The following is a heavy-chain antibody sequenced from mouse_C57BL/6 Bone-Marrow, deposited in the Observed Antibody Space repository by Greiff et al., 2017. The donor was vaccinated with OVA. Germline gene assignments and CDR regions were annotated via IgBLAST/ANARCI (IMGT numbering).Heavy chain of an antibody. CDR2: IYPSDSET. Sequence: VQLQQPGAELVRPGSSVKLSCKASGYTFTSYWMDWVKQRPGQGLEWIGNIYPSDSETHYNQKFKDKATLTVDKSSSTAYMQLSSLTSEDSAVYYCARSKRWLLRGDYWGQGTSVTVSS. J-gene: IGHJ4*01. CDR3: ARSKRWLLRGDY. V-gene: IGHV1-61*01. CDR1: GYTFTSYW. D-gene: IGHD2-3*01.